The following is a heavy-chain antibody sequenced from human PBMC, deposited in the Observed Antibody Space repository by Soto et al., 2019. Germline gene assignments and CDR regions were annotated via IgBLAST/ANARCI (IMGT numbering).Heavy chain of an antibody. V-gene: IGHV1-69*12. CDR3: ARDSDTAMVRTAGYGMDV. D-gene: IGHD5-18*01. J-gene: IGHJ6*02. CDR1: GGTFSSYA. CDR2: IIPIFGTA. Sequence: QVQLVQSGAEVKKPGSSVKVSGKASGGTFSSYAISWVRQAPGQGLEWMGGIIPIFGTANYAQKFQGRVTITADESTSTAYMELSSLRSEDTAVYYCARDSDTAMVRTAGYGMDVWGQGTTVTVSS.